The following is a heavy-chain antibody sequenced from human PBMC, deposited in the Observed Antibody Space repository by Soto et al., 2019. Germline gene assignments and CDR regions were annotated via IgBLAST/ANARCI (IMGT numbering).Heavy chain of an antibody. J-gene: IGHJ2*01. CDR3: ARCYCSVGSCFTCWHFDL. Sequence: QVQVVQSGAEVKKPGASVKVACKASGYSFDTFGMSWVRQAPGQGLEWLGWISIEKGDTNSAQTVQDRVTMTTDTSTSTAYMELRRLTSDDTAVYYCARCYCSVGSCFTCWHFDLWGRGTLVTVSS. D-gene: IGHD2-15*01. V-gene: IGHV1-18*01. CDR2: ISIEKGDT. CDR1: GYSFDTFG.